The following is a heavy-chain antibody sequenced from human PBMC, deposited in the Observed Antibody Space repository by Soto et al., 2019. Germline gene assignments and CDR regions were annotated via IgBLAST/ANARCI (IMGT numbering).Heavy chain of an antibody. D-gene: IGHD2-2*01. CDR1: GFTFSSYA. Sequence: EVQLLESGGGLVQPGGSLRLSCAASGFTFSSYAMSWVRQAPGKGLEWVSVISASGGTTYYADSVKGRFTTSRYNSIHTPYLQMNSLKAEDTAVYYCVRAQYHFDNWGQGTLVTVSS. V-gene: IGHV3-23*01. CDR2: ISASGGTT. J-gene: IGHJ4*02. CDR3: VRAQYHFDN.